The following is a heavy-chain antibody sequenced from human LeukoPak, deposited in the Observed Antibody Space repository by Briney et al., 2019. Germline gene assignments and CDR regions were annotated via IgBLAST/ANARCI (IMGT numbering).Heavy chain of an antibody. Sequence: SETLSLTCAVYGGSFSGYYWSWIRQPPGKGLEWIGEINHSGSTNYNPSLKSRVTISVDTSKNQFSLKLSSVTAADTAVYYCARVRWPETADYFDYWGQGTLVTVSS. V-gene: IGHV4-34*01. CDR1: GGSFSGYY. J-gene: IGHJ4*02. CDR2: INHSGST. D-gene: IGHD1-14*01. CDR3: ARVRWPETADYFDY.